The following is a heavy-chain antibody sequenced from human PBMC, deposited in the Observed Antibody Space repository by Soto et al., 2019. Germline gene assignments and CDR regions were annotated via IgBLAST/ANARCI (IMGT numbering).Heavy chain of an antibody. CDR2: ISWNSGSI. J-gene: IGHJ4*02. Sequence: GGSLRLSCAASGFTFDDYAMHWVRQAPGKGLEWVSGISWNSGSIGYADSVKGRFTISRDNAKNSLYLQRNSLGAEDTALYYCAKAIGGYSSGFFYVWGQGTLVTVSS. V-gene: IGHV3-9*01. D-gene: IGHD6-19*01. CDR1: GFTFDDYA. CDR3: AKAIGGYSSGFFYV.